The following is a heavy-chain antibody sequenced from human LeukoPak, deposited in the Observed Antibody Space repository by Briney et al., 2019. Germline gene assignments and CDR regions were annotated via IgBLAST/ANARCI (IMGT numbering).Heavy chain of an antibody. CDR2: TYYRSKWYN. V-gene: IGHV6-1*01. CDR3: ARLFLGSSWYYYYYYMDV. CDR1: GDSVSSNSAA. Sequence: SQTLSLTCAISGDSVSSNSAAWNWIRQSPSRGLEWLGRTYYRSKWYNDYAVSVKSRITINPDTSKNQFSLQLNSVTPEDTAVYYCARLFLGSSWYYYYYYMDVWGKGTTVTVSS. D-gene: IGHD6-13*01. J-gene: IGHJ6*03.